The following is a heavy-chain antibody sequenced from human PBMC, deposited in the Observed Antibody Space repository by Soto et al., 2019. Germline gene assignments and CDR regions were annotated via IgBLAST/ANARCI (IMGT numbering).Heavy chain of an antibody. V-gene: IGHV1-46*03. CDR3: ARGSDCSSTSCYSEWYGAASNYYMDV. J-gene: IGHJ6*03. D-gene: IGHD2-2*02. CDR2: INPSGGST. CDR1: GYTFTIYY. Sequence: QVQLVQSGAEVKKPGASVKVSCKASGYTFTIYYMHWVRQAPGQGLEWMGIINPSGGSTSYAQKFQGRVTMTRDTSTSTVYMELSSLRSEDTAVYYCARGSDCSSTSCYSEWYGAASNYYMDVWGKGTTVTVSS.